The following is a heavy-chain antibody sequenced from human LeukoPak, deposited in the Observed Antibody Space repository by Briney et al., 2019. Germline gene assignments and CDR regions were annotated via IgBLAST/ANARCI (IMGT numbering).Heavy chain of an antibody. CDR1: GYTFTSYA. D-gene: IGHD3-10*01. J-gene: IGHJ6*02. CDR2: INTNTGNP. CDR3: ARAWYYYGSGSYYIGLYGMDV. V-gene: IGHV7-4-1*02. Sequence: ASVKVSCKASGYTFTSYAMNWVRQAPGQGLEWMGWINTNTGNPTYAQGFTGRFVFSLDTSVSTAYLQISSLKAEDTAVYYCARAWYYYGSGSYYIGLYGMDVWGQGTTVTVSS.